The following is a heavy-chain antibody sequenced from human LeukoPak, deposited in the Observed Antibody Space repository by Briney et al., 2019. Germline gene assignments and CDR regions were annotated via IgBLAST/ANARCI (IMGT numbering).Heavy chain of an antibody. CDR2: IFTGGST. CDR1: GGSITSYY. V-gene: IGHV4-4*07. J-gene: IGHJ4*02. D-gene: IGHD5-18*01. Sequence: SETLSLTCTVSGGSITSYYWNWIRQPAGKGLEWIGRIFTGGSTNYSPSLRSRVTMSVDTSKNQFSLKLSSVTAADTAVYYCARDRGNNYGFAYDFWGQGTLVTVSS. CDR3: ARDRGNNYGFAYDF.